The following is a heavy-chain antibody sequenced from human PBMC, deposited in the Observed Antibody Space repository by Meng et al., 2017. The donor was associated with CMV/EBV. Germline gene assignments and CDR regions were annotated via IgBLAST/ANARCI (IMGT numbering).Heavy chain of an antibody. CDR2: IYYSGST. CDR1: GGSISSGDYY. CDR3: AREGDNPFDY. J-gene: IGHJ4*02. Sequence: QVQRPGPGPGLGKPSQTLSLTCTVFGGSISSGDYYWSWIRQPPGKGLEWIGYIYYSGSTYYNPSLKSRVTISVDTSKNQFSLKLSSVTAADTAVYYCAREGDNPFDYWGQGTLVTVSS. V-gene: IGHV4-30-4*08. D-gene: IGHD2-21*02.